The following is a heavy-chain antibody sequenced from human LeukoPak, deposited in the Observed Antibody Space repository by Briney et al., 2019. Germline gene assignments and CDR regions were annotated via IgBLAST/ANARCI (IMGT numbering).Heavy chain of an antibody. CDR1: GFTFSSNG. CDR2: IWYDGSNK. Sequence: GGSLRLSCAASGFTFSSNGMHWVRQAPGKGLEWVAVIWYDGSNKYYADSVKGRFTISRDNSKNTLYLQMNSLRAEDTAVYYCARTEQLVYYFDYWGQGTLVTVSS. D-gene: IGHD6-6*01. CDR3: ARTEQLVYYFDY. V-gene: IGHV3-33*01. J-gene: IGHJ4*02.